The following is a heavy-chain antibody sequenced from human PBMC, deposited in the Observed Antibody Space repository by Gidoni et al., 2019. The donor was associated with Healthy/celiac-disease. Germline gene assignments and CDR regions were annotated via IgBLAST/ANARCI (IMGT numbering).Heavy chain of an antibody. CDR3: ARDGHSSMAGSWFDP. CDR1: GSTFSSYA. Sequence: QVQLVQSGAEVTKHGSSVKVSCKASGSTFSSYAISWVRQAPGQGLEWMGGIIPIFGTANYAQKFQGRVTITADESTSTAYMELSSLRSEDTAVYYCARDGHSSMAGSWFDPWGQGTLVTVSS. CDR2: IIPIFGTA. J-gene: IGHJ5*02. D-gene: IGHD6-13*01. V-gene: IGHV1-69*01.